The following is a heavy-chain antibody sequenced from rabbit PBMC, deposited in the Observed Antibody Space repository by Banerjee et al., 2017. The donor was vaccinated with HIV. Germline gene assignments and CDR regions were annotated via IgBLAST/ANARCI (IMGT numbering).Heavy chain of an antibody. CDR2: IDPVFGIT. CDR1: GFSISSYY. CDR3: ARDGAGGSYFAL. D-gene: IGHD8-1*01. J-gene: IGHJ4*01. Sequence: QLKETGGGLVQPGGSLTLTCTASGFSISSYYMHWVRQAPGKGLEWIGYIDPVFGITYYANWVNGRFSISRENAQNTVFLQMTSLTAADTATYFCARDGAGGSYFALWGPGTLVTVS. V-gene: IGHV1S7*01.